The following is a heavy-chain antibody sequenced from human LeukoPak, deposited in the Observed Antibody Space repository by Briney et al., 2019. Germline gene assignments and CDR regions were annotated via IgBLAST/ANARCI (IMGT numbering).Heavy chain of an antibody. J-gene: IGHJ6*02. CDR3: ASPGGQGSGSYSTLYYYYYGMDV. V-gene: IGHV1-2*02. CDR1: GYTFTGYY. Sequence: ASVKVSCKASGYTFTGYYMHWVRQAPGQGLEWMGWINPNGGGTNYAQKFQGRVTMTRDTSISTAYMELSRLRSDDTAVYYCASPGGQGSGSYSTLYYYYYGMDVWGQGTTVTVSS. CDR2: INPNGGGT. D-gene: IGHD3-10*01.